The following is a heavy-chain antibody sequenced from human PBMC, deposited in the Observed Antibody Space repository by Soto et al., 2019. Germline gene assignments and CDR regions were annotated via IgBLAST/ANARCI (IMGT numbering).Heavy chain of an antibody. V-gene: IGHV4-39*01. CDR1: GGSIISSSYY. D-gene: IGHD5-12*01. CDR3: ARQRDGYNSIDY. CDR2: IYYSGST. J-gene: IGHJ4*02. Sequence: QLQLQESGPGLVKPSETLSLTCTVSGGSIISSSYYWGWIRQPPGKGLEWIGSIYYSGSTYYNPSLKSRVTISVDTSRNQFYLKLSSVTAADTAVYYCARQRDGYNSIDYWGQGTLVTVSS.